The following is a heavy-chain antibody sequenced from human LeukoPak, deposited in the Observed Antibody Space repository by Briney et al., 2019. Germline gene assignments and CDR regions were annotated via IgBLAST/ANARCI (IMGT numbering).Heavy chain of an antibody. V-gene: IGHV3-33*01. D-gene: IGHD2-8*01. CDR2: IYYDGVNK. Sequence: GGSLRLSCAASGFTLGNHGMHWVRQAPGKGLEWVAIIYYDGVNKYCADSMKGRFTISRDTSKNTLFLEMESLRTEDTAVYYCARHRGSVFKGYMDVWGKGTTVTV. J-gene: IGHJ6*03. CDR1: GFTLGNHG. CDR3: ARHRGSVFKGYMDV.